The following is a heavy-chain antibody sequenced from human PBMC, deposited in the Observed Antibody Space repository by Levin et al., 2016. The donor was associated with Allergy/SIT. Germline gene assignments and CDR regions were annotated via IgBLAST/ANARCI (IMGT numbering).Heavy chain of an antibody. Sequence: WIRQPPGKGLEWIGRIYTSGSTNYNPSLKSRVTISVDTSKNQFSLKLSSVTAADTAVYYCARYVDTAIVDLNYYYYYGMDVWGQGTTVTVSS. CDR2: IYTSGST. J-gene: IGHJ6*02. V-gene: IGHV4-61*02. D-gene: IGHD5-18*01. CDR3: ARYVDTAIVDLNYYYYYGMDV.